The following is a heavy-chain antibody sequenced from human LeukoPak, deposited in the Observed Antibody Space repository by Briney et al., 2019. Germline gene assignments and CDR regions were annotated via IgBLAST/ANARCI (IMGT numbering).Heavy chain of an antibody. J-gene: IGHJ4*02. Sequence: SRGSLRLSCAASGFTFSDYYMSRIRQAPGKGLEWVSYISSSGSTIYYADSVKGRFTISRDNAKNSLYLQMNSLRAEDTAVYYCARAGRVGAIDYWGQGTLVTVSS. CDR2: ISSSGSTI. D-gene: IGHD1-26*01. CDR1: GFTFSDYY. CDR3: ARAGRVGAIDY. V-gene: IGHV3-11*04.